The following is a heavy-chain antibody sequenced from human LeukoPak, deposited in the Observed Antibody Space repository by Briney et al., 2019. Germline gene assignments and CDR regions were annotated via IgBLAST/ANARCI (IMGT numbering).Heavy chain of an antibody. J-gene: IGHJ6*03. Sequence: PGGTLRLSCAASGFTFSTYGMSWVRQAPGKGLEWASAISGSGGTTYYADSVKGRFTISRDNSKNTLYLRMNSLRAEDTAVYYCAKESGSGAGGDYYYYMDVWGKGTTVTISS. D-gene: IGHD2-15*01. V-gene: IGHV3-23*01. CDR3: AKESGSGAGGDYYYYMDV. CDR1: GFTFSTYG. CDR2: ISGSGGTT.